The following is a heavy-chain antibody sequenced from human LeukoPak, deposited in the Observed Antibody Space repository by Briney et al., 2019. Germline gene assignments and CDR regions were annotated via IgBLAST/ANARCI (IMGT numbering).Heavy chain of an antibody. J-gene: IGHJ1*01. CDR3: ATGNYYDSRGYYTFGH. CDR1: GFTFSRYW. CDR2: INGDGSTT. Sequence: GGSLRLSCAASGFTFSRYWMHWVRQAPGKGLVWVSRINGDGSTTSYADSVKGGFTISRDNAKNTLYLQMNSLGAEDTAVYYCATGNYYDSRGYYTFGHWGQGTLVTVSS. V-gene: IGHV3-74*01. D-gene: IGHD3-22*01.